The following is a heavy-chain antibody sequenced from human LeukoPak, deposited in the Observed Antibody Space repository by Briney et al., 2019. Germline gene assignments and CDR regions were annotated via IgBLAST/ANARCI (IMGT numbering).Heavy chain of an antibody. CDR1: GFTVSSNY. D-gene: IGHD6-19*01. Sequence: GGSLRLSCAASGFTVSSNYMSWLRQAPGKGLEWVSAISGSGGGTYYADSVKGRFTISRDNSENTLYLQMNSLRAEDTAVYYCAKHRGDGSGWYWGQGTLVTVSS. V-gene: IGHV3-23*01. CDR2: ISGSGGGT. CDR3: AKHRGDGSGWY. J-gene: IGHJ4*02.